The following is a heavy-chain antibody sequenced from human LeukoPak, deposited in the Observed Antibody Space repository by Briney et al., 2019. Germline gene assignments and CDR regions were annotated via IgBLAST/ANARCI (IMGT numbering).Heavy chain of an antibody. CDR1: GCTFSSYA. Sequence: ASVKVSCKASGCTFSSYAISWVRQPPGQGLEWMGVINPSGGSTSYAQKFQGRVTMTRDMSTSTVYMELSSLRSEDTAVYYCARDLGGGAVRREGGGWPNIDYWGQGTLVTVSS. CDR2: INPSGGST. CDR3: ARDLGGGAVRREGGGWPNIDY. D-gene: IGHD6-19*01. J-gene: IGHJ4*02. V-gene: IGHV1-46*01.